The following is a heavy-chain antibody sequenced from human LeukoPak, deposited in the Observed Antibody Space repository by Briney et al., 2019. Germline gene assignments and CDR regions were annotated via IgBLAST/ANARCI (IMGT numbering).Heavy chain of an antibody. J-gene: IGHJ5*02. D-gene: IGHD2-2*01. CDR1: GDSVSINSVT. CDR3: ARRLTQYDCFDP. CDR2: TYYRSTWYN. V-gene: IGHV6-1*01. Sequence: SQTLSLTCAISGDSVSINSVTWNWIRQSPSRGLERLGRTYYRSTWYNDYAVSVRGRITVNPDTSKNQFSLHLNSVTPEDTAVYYCARRLTQYDCFDPWGQGILVTVSS.